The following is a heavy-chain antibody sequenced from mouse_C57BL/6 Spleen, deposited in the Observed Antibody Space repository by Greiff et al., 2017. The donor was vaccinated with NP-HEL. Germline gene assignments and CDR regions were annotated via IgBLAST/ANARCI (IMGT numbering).Heavy chain of an antibody. J-gene: IGHJ4*01. V-gene: IGHV1-64*01. CDR3: ARWGQLSLRAYAMDY. Sequence: QVQLQQPGAELVKPGASVKLSCKASGYTFTSYWMHWVKQRPGQGLEWIGMIHPNSGSTNYNEKFKSKATLTVDKSSSTAYMQLSSLTSEDSAVYYCARWGQLSLRAYAMDYWGQGTSVTVSS. CDR2: IHPNSGST. CDR1: GYTFTSYW. D-gene: IGHD3-2*02.